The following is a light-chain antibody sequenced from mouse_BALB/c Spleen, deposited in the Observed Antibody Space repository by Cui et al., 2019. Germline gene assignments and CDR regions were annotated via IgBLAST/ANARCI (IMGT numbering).Light chain of an antibody. V-gene: IGKV8-27*01. Sequence: NIKMTESPSTLTVSAGEKVTLGCKSSQTVLDSADHKNYLAWYQQKPGQAPKLLIYWASTMEPGVPDRFTGSGSGRDFTLTISSLEAEDIAIYYCHQYHSLYTFGGGTKLEIK. CDR3: HQYHSLYT. CDR1: QTVLDSADHKNY. CDR2: WAS. J-gene: IGKJ1*01.